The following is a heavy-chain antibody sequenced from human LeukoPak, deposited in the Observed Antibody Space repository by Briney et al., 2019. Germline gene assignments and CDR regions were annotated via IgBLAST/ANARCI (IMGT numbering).Heavy chain of an antibody. J-gene: IGHJ4*02. Sequence: ASVKVSCKASGYTFTSYYMHWVRQAPGQGLEWMGIINPSGGSTSYAQKFQGRVTMTRDMSTSTVYMELSSLRAEDTAVYYCTRGGRLHPQSPYWGQGTLVTVSS. CDR3: TRGGRLHPQSPY. CDR1: GYTFTSYY. D-gene: IGHD3-16*01. V-gene: IGHV1-46*01. CDR2: INPSGGST.